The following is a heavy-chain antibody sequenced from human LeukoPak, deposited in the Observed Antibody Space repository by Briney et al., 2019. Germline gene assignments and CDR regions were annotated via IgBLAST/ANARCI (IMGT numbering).Heavy chain of an antibody. Sequence: SETLSLTCTVSGYSISSVYSWGWIRQPPGKGLEWSGSIYHSGSTYYNPSLKSRVTISVDTSKNQFSLKLSSVTAAETAVYYCTSPRVAGTAQYFQQWGQGPLLTVP. J-gene: IGHJ1*01. CDR2: IYHSGST. V-gene: IGHV4-38-2*02. CDR3: TSPRVAGTAQYFQQ. CDR1: GYSISSVYS. D-gene: IGHD6-19*01.